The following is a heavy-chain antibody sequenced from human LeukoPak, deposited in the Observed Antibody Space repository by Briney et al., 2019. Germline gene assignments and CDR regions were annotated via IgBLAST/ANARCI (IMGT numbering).Heavy chain of an antibody. CDR1: RFTFSNYW. J-gene: IGHJ6*02. Sequence: GGSLRLSCAAPRFTFSNYWMSWVRQAPGKGLEWVANIKQDGSEKNYVGSVKGRFTISRDNAKNSLYLQMNSLRVEDTAVYYCAREERESGGWDVWGQGTTVTVSS. CDR2: IKQDGSEK. D-gene: IGHD1-1*01. V-gene: IGHV3-7*04. CDR3: AREERESGGWDV.